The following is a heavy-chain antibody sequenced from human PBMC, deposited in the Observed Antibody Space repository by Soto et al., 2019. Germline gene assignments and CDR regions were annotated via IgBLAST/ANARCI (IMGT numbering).Heavy chain of an antibody. V-gene: IGHV4-39*01. J-gene: IGHJ4*02. CDR1: GGSIYRSGYY. Sequence: SENLPHTCTVSGGSIYRSGYYWGWVRQPPGRGLEWIGNIDYNGVTYSNPSLKSRVTISRDTSKNQFSLKLTSVTAADTALYYCVNFLLGATGHADSYFCGPGTLVTGSS. D-gene: IGHD4-17*01. CDR2: IDYNGVT. CDR3: VNFLLGATGHADSYF.